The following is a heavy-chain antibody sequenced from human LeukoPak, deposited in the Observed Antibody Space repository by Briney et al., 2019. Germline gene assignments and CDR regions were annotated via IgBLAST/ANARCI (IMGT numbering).Heavy chain of an antibody. J-gene: IGHJ4*02. V-gene: IGHV4-39*01. D-gene: IGHD1-26*01. Sequence: SETLSLTCTVSGGSISSSSYYWGWIRQPPGKGLEWIGSIYYSGSTYYNPSLKSRVTISVDTSKNQFSLKLSSVTAADTAVYYCARGGPGVSGSYYELSEYYFDYWGQGTLVTVSS. CDR2: IYYSGST. CDR1: GGSISSSSYY. CDR3: ARGGPGVSGSYYELSEYYFDY.